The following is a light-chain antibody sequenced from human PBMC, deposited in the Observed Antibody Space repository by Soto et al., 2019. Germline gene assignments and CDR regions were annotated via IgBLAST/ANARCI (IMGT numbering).Light chain of an antibody. CDR1: HSVSRTY. J-gene: IGKJ5*01. CDR3: QQFDDSVT. Sequence: VLTQSPGTLSLSPGEIATLSCRASHSVSRTYLAWYQQKPGQAPRLLMYGASDRATGTPGRFSGSGSGTDFTLTISGLEPEDSAVYYCQQFDDSVTFGQGTRLEIK. CDR2: GAS. V-gene: IGKV3-20*01.